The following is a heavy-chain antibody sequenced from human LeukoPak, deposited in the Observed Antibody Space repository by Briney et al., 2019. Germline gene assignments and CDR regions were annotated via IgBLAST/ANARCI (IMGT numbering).Heavy chain of an antibody. V-gene: IGHV3-21*01. J-gene: IGHJ2*01. CDR3: ARESVTMIVVVIPDWYFDL. D-gene: IGHD3-22*01. CDR1: GFTFSSYS. CDR2: ISSSSSYV. Sequence: GGSLRLSCAASGFTFSSYSMNWVRQAPGKGLEWVSSISSSSSYVYYADSVKGRFTISRDNAKNSLYLQMNSLRAEDTAVYYCARESVTMIVVVIPDWYFDLWGRGTLVTVSS.